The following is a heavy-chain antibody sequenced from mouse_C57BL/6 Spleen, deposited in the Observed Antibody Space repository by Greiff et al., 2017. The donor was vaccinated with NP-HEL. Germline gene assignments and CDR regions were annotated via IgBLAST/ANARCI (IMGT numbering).Heavy chain of an antibody. CDR3: TRELATDAMDY. CDR2: IDPEDGDT. Sequence: EVKLMESGAELVRPGASVKLSCTASGFNIKDYYMHWVKQRPEQGLEWIGRIDPEDGDTEYAPKFQGKATMTADTSSNTAYLQLSSLTSEDTAVYYCTRELATDAMDYWGQGTSVTVSS. CDR1: GFNIKDYY. D-gene: IGHD1-1*01. J-gene: IGHJ4*01. V-gene: IGHV14-1*01.